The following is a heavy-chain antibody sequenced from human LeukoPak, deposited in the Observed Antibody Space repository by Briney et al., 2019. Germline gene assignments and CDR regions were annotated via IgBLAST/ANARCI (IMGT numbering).Heavy chain of an antibody. CDR1: GFTISNYW. J-gene: IGHJ5*02. Sequence: QPGGTLRLTCTASGFTISNYWMHWVRQAPGKGLVWVSRINSDGINTSYADSVKGRFTISRDNAKNTLNLQMNSLRAEDTAVYYCARDLGQYYDTSDNWFDPWGQGTLVSVSS. V-gene: IGHV3-74*01. D-gene: IGHD3-22*01. CDR3: ARDLGQYYDTSDNWFDP. CDR2: INSDGINT.